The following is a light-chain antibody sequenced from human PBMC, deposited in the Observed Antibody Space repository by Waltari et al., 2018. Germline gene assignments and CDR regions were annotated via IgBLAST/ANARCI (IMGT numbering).Light chain of an antibody. CDR1: QSVFFSSNNRNY. V-gene: IGKV4-1*01. CDR2: WAS. J-gene: IGKJ3*01. Sequence: DIVMTQSPDSLAVSLGERATIHCKSSQSVFFSSNNRNYLAWYQQKPGQSPKLVLYWASTRESGVPDRFSGSGSATDFTLTISSLQAEDVAVYYCQQYSRSPRLITFGPGTKVDIK. CDR3: QQYSRSPRLIT.